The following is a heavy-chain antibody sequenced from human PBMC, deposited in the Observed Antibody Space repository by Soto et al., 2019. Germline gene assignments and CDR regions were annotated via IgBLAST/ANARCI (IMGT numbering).Heavy chain of an antibody. V-gene: IGHV3-7*04. CDR2: IKQDGSEK. Sequence: EVQLVESGGGLVQPGGSLRLSCAASGFSFSHYCMSWVRQAPGKGLEWVANIKQDGSEKYDVDSVKGRLTIYRDKAKNSMFLQMDSLRDEDTAVYYCARVPSTRDIWSYGVGGKYYYYDMDVWGKGTTVTVSS. CDR3: ARVPSTRDIWSYGVGGKYYYYDMDV. J-gene: IGHJ6*03. D-gene: IGHD1-7*01. CDR1: GFSFSHYC.